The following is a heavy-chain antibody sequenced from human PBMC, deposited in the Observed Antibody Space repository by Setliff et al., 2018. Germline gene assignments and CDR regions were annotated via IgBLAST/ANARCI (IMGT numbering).Heavy chain of an antibody. J-gene: IGHJ4*02. D-gene: IGHD1-1*01. CDR1: GASISDSY. V-gene: IGHV4-4*08. Sequence: SETLSLTCGVSGASISDSYWSWIRQPPGKGLEWIGHILTTGSTDYNPSLKSRIAISADTSRDRFSLRLTSVTAADTAIYYCARFCGTSNCQRAPLFDYWGQGILVTVSS. CDR3: ARFCGTSNCQRAPLFDY. CDR2: ILTTGST.